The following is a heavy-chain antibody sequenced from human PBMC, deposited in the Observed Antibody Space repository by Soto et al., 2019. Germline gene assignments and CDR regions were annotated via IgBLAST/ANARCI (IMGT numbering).Heavy chain of an antibody. CDR2: ISAYNGNT. Sequence: GASVQVSCKASGYTFTSYGISWVRQAPGQGLEWMGWISAYNGNTNYAQKLQGRVTMTTDTSTSTAYMELRSLRSDDTAVYYCARDRMGRGVLWFDPWGQGTLVTVSS. J-gene: IGHJ5*02. CDR1: GYTFTSYG. D-gene: IGHD3-10*01. V-gene: IGHV1-18*04. CDR3: ARDRMGRGVLWFDP.